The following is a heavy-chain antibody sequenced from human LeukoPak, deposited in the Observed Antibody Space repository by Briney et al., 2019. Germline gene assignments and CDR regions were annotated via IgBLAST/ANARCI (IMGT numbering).Heavy chain of an antibody. Sequence: ASVKVSCKASGYTFTGYYIHWVRQAPGQGLEWMGWINPNSGGTNYAQKFQGRVTMTRDTSINTAYMELSRLRSDDTAVYYCARGEGTATYYYYMDVWGKGTTVTISS. CDR2: INPNSGGT. CDR3: ARGEGTATYYYYMDV. CDR1: GYTFTGYY. D-gene: IGHD1-26*01. J-gene: IGHJ6*03. V-gene: IGHV1-2*02.